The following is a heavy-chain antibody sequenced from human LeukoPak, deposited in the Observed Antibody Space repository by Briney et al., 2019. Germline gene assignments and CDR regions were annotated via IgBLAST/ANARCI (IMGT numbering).Heavy chain of an antibody. D-gene: IGHD4-23*01. V-gene: IGHV4-34*01. CDR2: INHSGST. CDR1: GGSFSGYY. CDR3: ARENNDYGGKKAFDY. Sequence: SETLSLTCAVYGGSFSGYYWSWIRQPPGKGLEWIGEINHSGSTNYNPSLKSRVTISVDTSKNQFSLKLGSVTAADTAVYYCARENNDYGGKKAFDYWGQGTLVTVSS. J-gene: IGHJ4*02.